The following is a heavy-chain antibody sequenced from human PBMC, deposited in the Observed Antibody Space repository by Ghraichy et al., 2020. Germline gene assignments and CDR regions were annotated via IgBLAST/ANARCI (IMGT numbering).Heavy chain of an antibody. V-gene: IGHV4-59*01. CDR3: ARDHGDYYNWFDP. J-gene: IGHJ5*02. CDR1: GGSITSYH. Sequence: SETLSLTCTVSGGSITSYHWSWIRQPPGKGLELIGYIYYSGNTHYNPSLKSRVTISIDTSKNQFSLKLSSVTAADTAVYYCARDHGDYYNWFDPWGQGTLVTVSS. CDR2: IYYSGNT. D-gene: IGHD4-17*01.